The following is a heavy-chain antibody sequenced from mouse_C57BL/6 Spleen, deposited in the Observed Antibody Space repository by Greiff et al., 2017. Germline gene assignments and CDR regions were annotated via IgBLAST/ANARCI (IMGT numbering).Heavy chain of an antibody. D-gene: IGHD1-1*01. CDR1: GFNIKDYY. J-gene: IGHJ2*01. V-gene: IGHV14-1*01. Sequence: EVQVVESGAELVRPGASVKLSCTASGFNIKDYYMHWVKQRPEQGLEWIGRIDPEDGDTEYAPKFQGKATMTADTSSNTAYLQLSSLTSEDTAVYYCSITTVVATRFDYWGQGTTLTVSS. CDR2: IDPEDGDT. CDR3: SITTVVATRFDY.